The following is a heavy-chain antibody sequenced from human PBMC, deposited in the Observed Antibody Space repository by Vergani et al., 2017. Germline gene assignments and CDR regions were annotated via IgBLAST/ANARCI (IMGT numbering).Heavy chain of an antibody. Sequence: QVQLQESGPGVVKPSQTLSLTCAVSGGSISSGDHCWTWIRQRPGKGLEWIGYIFYSGTTYDNPSLRSRLTISVDTSQNQFSLTLSSVNATDTAVYYCARGSRAAGYSGPDSWGQGTLVTVSS. CDR3: ARGSRAAGYSGPDS. CDR1: GGSISSGDHC. J-gene: IGHJ4*02. D-gene: IGHD6-13*01. V-gene: IGHV4-31*11. CDR2: IFYSGTT.